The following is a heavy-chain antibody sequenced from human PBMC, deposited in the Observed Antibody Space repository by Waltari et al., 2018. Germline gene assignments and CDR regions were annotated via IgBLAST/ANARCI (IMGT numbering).Heavy chain of an antibody. J-gene: IGHJ4*02. V-gene: IGHV4-38-2*02. D-gene: IGHD3-16*02. Sequence: QVQLQESGPGLVKPSETLSLTCTVSGYSISSGYYWGWIRQPPGKGLEWIGGTNDSGSTYYKPSLKSRVTISVDTPKNQFSMKLSSVTAADTAVYYCARLPRGSYRPRYFEYWGQGTLVTVSS. CDR3: ARLPRGSYRPRYFEY. CDR2: TNDSGST. CDR1: GYSISSGYY.